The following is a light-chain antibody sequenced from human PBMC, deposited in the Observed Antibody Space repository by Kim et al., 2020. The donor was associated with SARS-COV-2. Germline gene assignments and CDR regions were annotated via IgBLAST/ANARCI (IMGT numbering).Light chain of an antibody. CDR2: GAS. Sequence: EIVLTQSPGTLSLSPGERATLSCRASQSVSNSYLAWYQQKPGQAPRLLIYGASSRATGIPDRFSGSGSGTDFTLTISRLEPEDFAVYYCQQYGSSPPRTFGQGTKVEIK. V-gene: IGKV3-20*01. CDR3: QQYGSSPPRT. J-gene: IGKJ1*01. CDR1: QSVSNSY.